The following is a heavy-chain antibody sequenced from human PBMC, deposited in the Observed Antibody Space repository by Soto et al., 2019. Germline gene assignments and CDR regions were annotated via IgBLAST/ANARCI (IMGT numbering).Heavy chain of an antibody. V-gene: IGHV3-33*01. Sequence: GGSLRLSCAASGFTFSSYGMHWVRQAPGKGLEWVAVIWYDGSNKYYADSVKGRFTISRDNSKNTLYLQMNSLRAEDTAVYYCARVINAQHPFDIWGQGTMVTVS. D-gene: IGHD3-16*01. CDR1: GFTFSSYG. CDR3: ARVINAQHPFDI. J-gene: IGHJ3*02. CDR2: IWYDGSNK.